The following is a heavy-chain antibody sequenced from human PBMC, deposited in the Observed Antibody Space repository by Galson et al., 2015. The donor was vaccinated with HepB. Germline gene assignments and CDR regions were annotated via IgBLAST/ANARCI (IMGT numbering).Heavy chain of an antibody. CDR2: ITSASNYI. J-gene: IGHJ4*02. D-gene: IGHD4-17*01. CDR3: TRGTVTTPRFDY. Sequence: LRLSCAASGFTFSSYSISWVRQAPGKGLEWVSSITSASNYIYYADSVKGRFTISRDNAKNSLYLHMNSLRAEDTAVYYCTRGTVTTPRFDYWGQGTLVTVSS. CDR1: GFTFSSYS. V-gene: IGHV3-21*01.